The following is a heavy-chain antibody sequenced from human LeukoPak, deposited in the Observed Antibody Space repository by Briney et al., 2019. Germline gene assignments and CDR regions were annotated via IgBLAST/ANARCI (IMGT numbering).Heavy chain of an antibody. J-gene: IGHJ6*02. V-gene: IGHV3-30*18. CDR2: ISYDGSNK. D-gene: IGHD6-19*01. CDR1: GFIFNSYG. Sequence: GGSLRLSCGACGFIFNSYGMQGLRQAPGKGLEWVAVISYDGSNKYYTVAVKGRFTISRDNSKNTLYPRRPSLRAEDTAVDYWAKDRDSSGVYYGYYYFYGMDVWGQGTTVTVSS. CDR3: AKDRDSSGVYYGYYYFYGMDV.